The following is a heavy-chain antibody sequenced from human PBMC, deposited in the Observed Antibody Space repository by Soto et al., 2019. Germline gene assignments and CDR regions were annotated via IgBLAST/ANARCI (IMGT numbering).Heavy chain of an antibody. D-gene: IGHD3-10*01. CDR1: GGTFSSYA. CDR2: IIPIFGTA. Sequence: GASVKVSCKASGGTFSSYAISWVRQDPGQGLEWMGGIIPIFGTANYAQKFQGRVTITADESTSTAYMELSSLRSEDTAVYYCVYGSGSYYNSLQAFDIWGQGTMVTVSS. CDR3: VYGSGSYYNSLQAFDI. V-gene: IGHV1-69*13. J-gene: IGHJ3*02.